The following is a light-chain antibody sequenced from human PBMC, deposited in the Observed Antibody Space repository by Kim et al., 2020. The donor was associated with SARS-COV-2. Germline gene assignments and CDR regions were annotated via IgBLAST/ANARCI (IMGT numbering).Light chain of an antibody. V-gene: IGKV1-5*03. CDR1: QSINSW. CDR3: QQYNTHSRT. Sequence: DTQMTQSPSTLSASVGDTVTITCRASQSINSWLAWYQQKPGKAPKLLIYKASNLEGGVPSRFSGSGSGTEFTLTISSLQPDDFATYYCQQYNTHSRTFGQGTKVDIK. CDR2: KAS. J-gene: IGKJ1*01.